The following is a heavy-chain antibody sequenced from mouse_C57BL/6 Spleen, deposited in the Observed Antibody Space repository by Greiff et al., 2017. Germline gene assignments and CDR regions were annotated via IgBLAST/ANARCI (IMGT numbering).Heavy chain of an antibody. CDR1: GYTFTSYW. CDR3: ARGYFDY. CDR2: IDPSDSYT. V-gene: IGHV1-69*01. Sequence: VQLQQSGAELVMPGASMKLSCKASGYTFTSYWMHWVKQRPGQGLEWIGEIDPSDSYTNYNQKFKGKSTLTVDKSSSTAYMQLSSLTSEDSAVYYCARGYFDYWGQGTTLTVSS. J-gene: IGHJ2*01.